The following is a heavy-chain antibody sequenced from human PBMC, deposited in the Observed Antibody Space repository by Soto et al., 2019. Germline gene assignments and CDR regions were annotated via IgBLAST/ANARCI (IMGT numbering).Heavy chain of an antibody. V-gene: IGHV1-18*01. CDR3: ARDSNNSKGSGAS. CDR2: ISPYNGNT. D-gene: IGHD1-26*01. Sequence: ASXKVSCKASGYTFTTFGFSWVRQAPGQGLEWMGWISPYNGNTNYAQKFQGRVTMTTDTSTSTAYMELRSLRSDDTAVYYCARDSNNSKGSGASWGQGTLVTVSS. J-gene: IGHJ4*02. CDR1: GYTFTTFG.